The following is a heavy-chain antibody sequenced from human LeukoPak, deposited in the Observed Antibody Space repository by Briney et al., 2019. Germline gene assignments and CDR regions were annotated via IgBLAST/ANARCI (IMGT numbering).Heavy chain of an antibody. Sequence: SETLSLTCTVSGESINSFYWSWIRQPAGKGLEWIGRIYSSGSTNYSPSLKSRVTMSVDTSKNQFSLQLNSVTPEDTAVYYCARDGPRGAVAPNYYYYMDVWGKGTTVTVSS. J-gene: IGHJ6*03. V-gene: IGHV4-4*07. CDR2: IYSSGST. CDR3: ARDGPRGAVAPNYYYYMDV. CDR1: GESINSFY. D-gene: IGHD6-19*01.